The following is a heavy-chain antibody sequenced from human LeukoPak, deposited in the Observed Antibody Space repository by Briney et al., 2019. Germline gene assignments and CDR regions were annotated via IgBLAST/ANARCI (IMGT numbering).Heavy chain of an antibody. CDR3: ARDPRWLTPDCTSTSCYENYFDP. CDR2: IYHSGGA. Sequence: SETLSLTCGVSGYSISSGYQWAWIRQSPGKGLEWIGSIYHSGGAHYNPSLKSRVTISVETSKNQLSLNMYSVTAADTAVYYCARDPRWLTPDCTSTSCYENYFDPWGQGTLVTVSS. CDR1: GYSISSGYQ. J-gene: IGHJ5*02. V-gene: IGHV4-38-2*02. D-gene: IGHD2-2*01.